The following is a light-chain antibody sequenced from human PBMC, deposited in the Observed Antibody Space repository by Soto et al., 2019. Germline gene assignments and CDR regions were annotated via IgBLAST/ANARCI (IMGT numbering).Light chain of an antibody. V-gene: IGKV3-20*01. J-gene: IGKJ4*01. CDR1: QTVRNNS. CDR3: QQCSSYRRP. CDR2: DAS. Sequence: EFVLTQSPGSLSLSPGEGATLSCRASQTVRNNSLAWYQQKPGQAPRLLIYDASSRATGIPDRFSGGGAVSDFTLTISRLDPVDFAVYYCQQCSSYRRPVGGGTKVDIK.